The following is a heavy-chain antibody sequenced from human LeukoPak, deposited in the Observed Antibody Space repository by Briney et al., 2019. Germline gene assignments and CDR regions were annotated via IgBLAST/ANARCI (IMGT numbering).Heavy chain of an antibody. CDR1: GDSISTYY. CDR3: ARAVGGDGSGSL. CDR2: IYYRVTS. J-gene: IGHJ4*02. D-gene: IGHD3-10*01. V-gene: IGHV4-59*01. Sequence: PSETLSLTCTVSGDSISTYYWSWIRQPPGKELEWIGYIYYRVTSDYNPSLKSRVTMSVDMSTRQISLKLSSVTAADTAVYYCARAVGGDGSGSLWGPGTLVTVSS.